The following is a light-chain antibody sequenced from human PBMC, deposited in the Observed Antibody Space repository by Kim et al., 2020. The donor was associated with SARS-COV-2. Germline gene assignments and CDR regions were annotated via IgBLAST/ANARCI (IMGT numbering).Light chain of an antibody. CDR2: GNS. CDR3: QSFDSSLSGPV. Sequence: GVTISCTGTSSNIGAGYDAHWYQQLPGTAPKLLIFGNSKRPSGVPDRIYGSKSGTSASLAITGLQAEDEADYYCQSFDSSLSGPVFGGGTQLTVL. CDR1: SSNIGAGYD. V-gene: IGLV1-40*01. J-gene: IGLJ3*02.